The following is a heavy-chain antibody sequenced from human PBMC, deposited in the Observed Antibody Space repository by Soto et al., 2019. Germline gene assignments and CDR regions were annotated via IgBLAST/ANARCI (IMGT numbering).Heavy chain of an antibody. CDR3: ARDLIVVVPAATDYYYYGMDV. V-gene: IGHV3-21*01. CDR1: GFTFSSYS. CDR2: IRSSSSYI. J-gene: IGHJ6*02. D-gene: IGHD2-2*01. Sequence: GGSLRLSCAASGFTFSSYSMNWVRQAPGKGLEWVSSIRSSSSYIYYAGSVKGRFTISRDNAKNSLYLQMNSLRAEDTAVYYCARDLIVVVPAATDYYYYGMDVWGQGTTVTVSS.